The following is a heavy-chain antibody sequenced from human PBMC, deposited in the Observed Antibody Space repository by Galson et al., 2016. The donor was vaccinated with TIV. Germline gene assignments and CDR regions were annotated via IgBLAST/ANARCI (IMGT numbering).Heavy chain of an antibody. J-gene: IGHJ6*02. Sequence: SVKVSCKASGNTFTSYTLHWVRQAPGQRLEWMGWINVDNGNTKYSQKFQGRVTITRDTSATTAYMELSSLRAEDTALYYCARAGFYGTGIYYGLDVWGQGTTVTVSS. CDR1: GNTFTSYT. CDR3: ARAGFYGTGIYYGLDV. V-gene: IGHV1-3*01. D-gene: IGHD3-10*01. CDR2: INVDNGNT.